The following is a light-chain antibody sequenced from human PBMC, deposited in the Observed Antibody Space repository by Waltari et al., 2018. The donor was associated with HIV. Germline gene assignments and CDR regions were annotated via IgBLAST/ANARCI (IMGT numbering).Light chain of an antibody. CDR2: DVD. V-gene: IGLV2-14*03. CDR3: ASFTGDNTVI. J-gene: IGLJ2*01. Sequence: AVTQPASVSGLPGQSTTISCTEDDSDFGLYNFVSWYQQHSGKPPRLILYDVDSLASGVSDRFSGSMSGNTASLTISGLRAEDEGHYYCASFTGDNTVIFGGGTEVTVL. CDR1: DSDFGLYNF.